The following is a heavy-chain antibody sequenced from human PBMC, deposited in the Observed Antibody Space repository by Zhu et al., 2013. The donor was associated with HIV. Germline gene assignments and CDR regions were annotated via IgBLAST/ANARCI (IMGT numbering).Heavy chain of an antibody. J-gene: IGHJ4*02. CDR3: ARGDILTGYGHLDC. CDR2: IYHSGST. D-gene: IGHD3-9*01. CDR1: GDSISSGYY. V-gene: IGHV4-38-2*02. Sequence: QVQLQESGPGLVKPSETLSLSCTASGDSISSGYYWGWIRQPPGKGLEWIGSIYHSGSTYYNPSLKSRVTLSVDTSTNQFSLKMRSVTAADTAVYYCARGDILTGYGHLDCWGQGTLVTVSS.